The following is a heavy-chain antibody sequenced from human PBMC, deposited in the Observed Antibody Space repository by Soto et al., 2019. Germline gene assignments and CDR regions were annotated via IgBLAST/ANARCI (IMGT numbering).Heavy chain of an antibody. CDR2: LVPMFASA. J-gene: IGHJ5*02. CDR1: GTTFDSFT. Sequence: SVKVSCKPSGTTFDSFTFAWVRQAPGQGLEWLGGLVPMFASATIAQRFQGRVRITADASTGTGYMELSDLRSDDSAIYYCAREDDTTGHYSWFDPWGPGTLVTVSS. D-gene: IGHD3-9*01. CDR3: AREDDTTGHYSWFDP. V-gene: IGHV1-69*13.